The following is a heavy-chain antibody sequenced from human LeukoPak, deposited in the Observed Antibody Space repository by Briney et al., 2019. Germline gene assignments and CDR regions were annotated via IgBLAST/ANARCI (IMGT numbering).Heavy chain of an antibody. D-gene: IGHD6-19*01. Sequence: PGGSLRLSCAASGFTFSSYAMHWVRQAPGKGLEWVAVISCDGSNKYYADSVKGRFTISRDNSKNTLYLQMNSLRAEDTAVYYCARVASSGWSGNDYWGQGTLVTVSS. CDR3: ARVASSGWSGNDY. CDR1: GFTFSSYA. J-gene: IGHJ4*02. CDR2: ISCDGSNK. V-gene: IGHV3-30-3*01.